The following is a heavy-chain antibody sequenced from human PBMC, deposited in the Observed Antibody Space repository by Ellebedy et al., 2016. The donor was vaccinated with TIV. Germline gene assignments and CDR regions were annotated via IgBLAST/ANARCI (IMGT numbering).Heavy chain of an antibody. CDR1: GYTFTGYY. CDR2: INPNSGGT. D-gene: IGHD5-12*01. J-gene: IGHJ6*02. CDR3: ARVGSGYDPGTPGSYGMDV. Sequence: AASVKVSCKASGYTFTGYYMHWVRQAPGQGLEWMGWINPNSGGTNYAQKFQGRVTMTRDTSISTAYMELSRLRSDDTAVYYSARVGSGYDPGTPGSYGMDVWGQGTTVTVSS. V-gene: IGHV1-2*02.